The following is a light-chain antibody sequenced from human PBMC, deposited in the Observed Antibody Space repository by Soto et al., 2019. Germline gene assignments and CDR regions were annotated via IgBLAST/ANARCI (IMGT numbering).Light chain of an antibody. Sequence: DIQMTQSPSSVSASIGDRVTITCRASQAISNWLAWYQQKPGKAPNDLIYAASTLQSGVPSRFSGSGSGTDFSLTISSLQPEDFATYYCQQTNGFPLAFGDGTKVEIK. J-gene: IGKJ4*01. V-gene: IGKV1-12*01. CDR1: QAISNW. CDR2: AAS. CDR3: QQTNGFPLA.